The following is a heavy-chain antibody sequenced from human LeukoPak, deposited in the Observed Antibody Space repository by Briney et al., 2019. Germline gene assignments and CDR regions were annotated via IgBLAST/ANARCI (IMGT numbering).Heavy chain of an antibody. CDR2: ISYDGSNK. CDR3: AREAHSIAAAGIDY. V-gene: IGHV3-30*03. D-gene: IGHD6-13*01. Sequence: AGGSLRLSCAASGFTFSSYGMHWVRQAPGKGLEWVAVISYDGSNKYYADSVKGRFTISRDNAKNSLYLQMNSLRAEDTAVYYCAREAHSIAAAGIDYWGQGTLVTVSS. CDR1: GFTFSSYG. J-gene: IGHJ4*02.